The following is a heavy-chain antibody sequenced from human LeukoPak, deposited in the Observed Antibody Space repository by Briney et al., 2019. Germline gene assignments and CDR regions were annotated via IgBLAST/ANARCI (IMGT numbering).Heavy chain of an antibody. Sequence: GGSLRLSCAASGFTFSSYSMNWVRQAPGKGLEWVSSISSSSSYIYYADSVKGRFTISRDNAKNSLYLQMNSLRVEDTGFYYCTKDRSRSYSSFDAWGQGTLVAVSS. J-gene: IGHJ4*02. CDR1: GFTFSSYS. CDR2: ISSSSSYI. CDR3: TKDRSRSYSSFDA. D-gene: IGHD6-19*01. V-gene: IGHV3-21*04.